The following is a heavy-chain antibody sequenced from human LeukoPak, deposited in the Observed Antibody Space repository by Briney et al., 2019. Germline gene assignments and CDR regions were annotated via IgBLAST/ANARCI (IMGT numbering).Heavy chain of an antibody. J-gene: IGHJ3*02. CDR3: ARLPYDHYDSSGYKDAFDI. Sequence: GESLKISCKGSGYSFTSYWIGWVRQMPGKGLEWMGIIYPGDSDTRYSPSFQGQVTISADKSISTAYLQWSGLKASDTAMYYCARLPYDHYDSSGYKDAFDIWGQGTMVTVSS. CDR2: IYPGDSDT. D-gene: IGHD3-22*01. V-gene: IGHV5-51*01. CDR1: GYSFTSYW.